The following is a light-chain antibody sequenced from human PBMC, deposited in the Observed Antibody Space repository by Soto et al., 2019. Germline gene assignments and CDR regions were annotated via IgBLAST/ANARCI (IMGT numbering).Light chain of an antibody. CDR3: SSYTSSSAPKV. J-gene: IGLJ1*01. V-gene: IGLV2-14*01. CDR2: EVS. CDR1: SSDVGGYNY. Sequence: QSVLTQPASVSGSPGQSITISCTGTSSDVGGYNYVSWYQQHPGKAPKLMIYEVSNRPSGVSNRFSGSKSGNTASLTISGLQAEDGADYYCSSYTSSSAPKVFGTGTKLTVL.